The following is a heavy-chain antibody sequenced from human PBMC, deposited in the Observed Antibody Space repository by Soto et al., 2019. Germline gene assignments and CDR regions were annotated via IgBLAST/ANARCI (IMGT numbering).Heavy chain of an antibody. J-gene: IGHJ3*02. Sequence: QVQLVQSGAEVKKTGSSVKVSCKASGGTFSSYAFSWVRQAPRQGLEWMGGIIPMFRTPHYAQKFHGRVTITADESTTTVYMELTGLTSADTAVYFCASMPSVILNTYGFVTPFDIWGQGTLVTVSS. CDR1: GGTFSSYA. CDR2: IIPMFRTP. D-gene: IGHD2-2*01. CDR3: ASMPSVILNTYGFVTPFDI. V-gene: IGHV1-69*12.